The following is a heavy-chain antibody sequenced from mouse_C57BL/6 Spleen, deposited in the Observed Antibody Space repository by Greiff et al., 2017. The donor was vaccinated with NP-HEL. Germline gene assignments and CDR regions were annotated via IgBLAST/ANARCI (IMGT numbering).Heavy chain of an antibody. V-gene: IGHV3-6*01. CDR3: ARQGLGSFAY. CDR2: ISYDGSN. J-gene: IGHJ3*01. CDR1: GYSITSGYY. D-gene: IGHD3-3*01. Sequence: EVQLQESGPGLVKPSQSLSLTCSVTGYSITSGYYWNWIRQFPGNKLEWMGYISYDGSNNYNPSLKNRISITRDTSKNQFFLKLNSVTTEDTATYYCARQGLGSFAYWGQGTLVTVSA.